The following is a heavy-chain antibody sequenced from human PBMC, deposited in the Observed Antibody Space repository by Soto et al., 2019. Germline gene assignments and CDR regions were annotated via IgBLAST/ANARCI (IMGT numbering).Heavy chain of an antibody. D-gene: IGHD3-16*02. CDR1: GFTFTSSA. CDR3: AAGGSYDYVWGSYRIKGDY. Sequence: QMQLVQSGPEVKKPGTSVKVSCKASGFTFTSSAVQWVRQARGQRLEWIGWIVVGSGNTNYAQKFQERVTITRDMSTSTAYMELSSLRSEDTAVYYCAAGGSYDYVWGSYRIKGDYWGQGTLVTVSS. V-gene: IGHV1-58*01. CDR2: IVVGSGNT. J-gene: IGHJ4*02.